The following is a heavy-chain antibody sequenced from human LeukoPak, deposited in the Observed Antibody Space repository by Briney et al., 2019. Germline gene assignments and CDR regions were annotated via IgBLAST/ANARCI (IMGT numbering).Heavy chain of an antibody. CDR3: GRGVSEGFDF. CDR1: GFTFSGYS. Sequence: GGSLRLSCTASGFTFSGYSMNWIRQAPGKGLEWVSSFCTRSTSVYHAGSVKGRFAISRDNAKNSLYLQMNSLRAEDTALYYCGRGVSEGFDFWGQGTLATVSS. CDR2: FCTRSTSV. V-gene: IGHV3-21*01. D-gene: IGHD3-22*01. J-gene: IGHJ4*02.